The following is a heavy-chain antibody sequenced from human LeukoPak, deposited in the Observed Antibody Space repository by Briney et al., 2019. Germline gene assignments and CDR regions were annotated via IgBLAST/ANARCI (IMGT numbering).Heavy chain of an antibody. J-gene: IGHJ4*02. Sequence: GGSLRLSCAASGFTFSSYAMSWVRQAPGKGLEWVSAISGSGGSTYYAASVKGRFTISRDNSKNTLYLQMNSLRAEDTAVYYCAKAKAPSRSGGSCFDYWGQGTLVTVSS. CDR2: ISGSGGST. CDR1: GFTFSSYA. V-gene: IGHV3-23*01. CDR3: AKAKAPSRSGGSCFDY. D-gene: IGHD2-15*01.